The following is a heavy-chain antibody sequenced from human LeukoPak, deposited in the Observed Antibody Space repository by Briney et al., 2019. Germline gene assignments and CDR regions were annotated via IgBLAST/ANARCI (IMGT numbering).Heavy chain of an antibody. CDR1: GFTFSSYG. CDR2: ISYDGSNK. V-gene: IGHV3-30*18. CDR3: EKLGGGYSYGYSGEVTDY. Sequence: GGSLRLSCAASGFTFSSYGMHWVRQAPGKGLEWVAVISYDGSNKYYADCVKGRFTISRDNSKNTLYLQMNSLRAEDTAVYYCEKLGGGYSYGYSGEVTDYWGQGTLVTVSS. D-gene: IGHD5-18*01. J-gene: IGHJ4*02.